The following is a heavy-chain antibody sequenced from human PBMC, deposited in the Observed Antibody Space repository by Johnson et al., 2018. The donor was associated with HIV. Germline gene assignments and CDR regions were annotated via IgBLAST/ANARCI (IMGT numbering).Heavy chain of an antibody. Sequence: QVQLVESGGGVVQPGRSLRLSCAASGFTFSSYAMHWVRQAPGKGLEWVAVISYHESNKYYADSVQGRFTISRDNSKNTLYLQMNSLRAEDTAVYYCAKDGYNFYLDIWGQGTMVTVSS. J-gene: IGHJ3*02. CDR2: ISYHESNK. CDR3: AKDGYNFYLDI. D-gene: IGHD5-24*01. CDR1: GFTFSSYA. V-gene: IGHV3-30-3*01.